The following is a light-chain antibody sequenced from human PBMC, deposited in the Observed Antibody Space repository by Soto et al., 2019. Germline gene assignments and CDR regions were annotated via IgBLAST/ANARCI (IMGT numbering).Light chain of an antibody. CDR2: GAS. J-gene: IGKJ4*01. Sequence: DIQMTQSPSSLSASVGDRVTITCQASQDISQYLNWYRQKPGKAPKLLIYGASNLQTGVPSRFSGSGSGTDFTFAISSLQPEDIATYYCQQYDNLLTFGGGTKVEIK. CDR3: QQYDNLLT. CDR1: QDISQY. V-gene: IGKV1-33*01.